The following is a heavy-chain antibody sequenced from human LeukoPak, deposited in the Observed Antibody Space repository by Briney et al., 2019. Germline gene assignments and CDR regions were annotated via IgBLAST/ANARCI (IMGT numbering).Heavy chain of an antibody. CDR3: AKEETNYDILTGYSDY. J-gene: IGHJ4*02. Sequence: GGSLRLSCAASGFIVDANYMSWVRQAPGKGLEWVSVIYSGGSTYYADSVKGRFTISRDNSKNTLYLQMNSLRAEDTAVYYCAKEETNYDILTGYSDYWGQGTLVTVSS. V-gene: IGHV3-53*01. CDR1: GFIVDANY. CDR2: IYSGGST. D-gene: IGHD3-9*01.